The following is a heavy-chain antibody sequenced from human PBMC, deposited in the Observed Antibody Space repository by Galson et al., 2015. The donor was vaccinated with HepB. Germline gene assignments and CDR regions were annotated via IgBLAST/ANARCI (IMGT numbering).Heavy chain of an antibody. Sequence: SLRLSCAASGFTFSGSAMHWVRQASGKGLEWVGRIRSKANSYATAYAASVKGRFTISRDNSKNTLYLQMNSLRAEDTAVYYCAREFTGITMVRGVIFYYYGMDVWGQGTTVTVSS. CDR2: IRSKANSYAT. J-gene: IGHJ6*02. CDR3: AREFTGITMVRGVIFYYYGMDV. CDR1: GFTFSGSA. D-gene: IGHD3-10*01. V-gene: IGHV3-73*01.